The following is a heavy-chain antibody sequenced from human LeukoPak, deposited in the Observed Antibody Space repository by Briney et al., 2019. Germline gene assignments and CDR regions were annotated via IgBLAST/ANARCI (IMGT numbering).Heavy chain of an antibody. CDR1: GGSISSYY. V-gene: IGHV4-59*01. CDR3: ARVYETGEYYFDY. J-gene: IGHJ4*02. CDR2: IYYSGST. Sequence: PSETLSLTCTVSGGSISSYYWSWIRQPPGKGLEWIGYIYYSGSTNYNPSLKSRVTISVDTSKNQFSLKLSSVTAADTAVYYCARVYETGEYYFDYWGQGTLVTVSS. D-gene: IGHD7-27*01.